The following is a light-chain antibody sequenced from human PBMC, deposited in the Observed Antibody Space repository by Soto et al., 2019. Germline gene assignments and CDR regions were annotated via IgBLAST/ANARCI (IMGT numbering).Light chain of an antibody. J-gene: IGKJ1*01. Sequence: DVVMTQSPLSLPVTLGQPASISCRSSQSLVYSDGNSYLTWFQQRPGQSPRRLIYKVSNRDSGVPDRFSGSGSGTTFTLKISRVEADDVGIYYCMKGTHWPRTFGQGTKVEI. CDR2: KVS. CDR1: QSLVYSDGNSY. CDR3: MKGTHWPRT. V-gene: IGKV2-30*01.